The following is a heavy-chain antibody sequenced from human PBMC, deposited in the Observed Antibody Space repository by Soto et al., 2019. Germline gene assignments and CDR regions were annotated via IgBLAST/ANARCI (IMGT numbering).Heavy chain of an antibody. J-gene: IGHJ4*02. Sequence: QVQLQQWGAGLLKPSETLSLNCAVTGGSLSGYYWSWIRQPPGKGLEWIGEVKDGGHTNYSPSLRGRLTRSSDTSNNQFSLRLNSVTAADTGVYYCARGQGGVVATHWDQGSLVTVAS. CDR2: VKDGGHT. V-gene: IGHV4-34*01. D-gene: IGHD5-12*01. CDR3: ARGQGGVVATH. CDR1: GGSLSGYY.